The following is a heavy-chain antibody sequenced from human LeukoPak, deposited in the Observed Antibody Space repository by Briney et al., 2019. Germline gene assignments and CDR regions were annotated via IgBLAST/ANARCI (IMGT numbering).Heavy chain of an antibody. D-gene: IGHD5-18*01. V-gene: IGHV3-23*01. CDR3: AKDGRSYGTGDWFDP. CDR1: GFTFSACG. Sequence: GGSLRLSCAASGFTFSACGMSWVRQAPGKGLEWVSAISGSGGSTYYADSVKGRFTISRDNSKNTLYLQMNSLRAEDTAVYYCAKDGRSYGTGDWFDPWGQGTLVTVSS. J-gene: IGHJ5*02. CDR2: ISGSGGST.